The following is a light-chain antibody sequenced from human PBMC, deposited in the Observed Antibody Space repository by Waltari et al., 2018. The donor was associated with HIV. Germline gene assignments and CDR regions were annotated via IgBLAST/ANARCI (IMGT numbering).Light chain of an antibody. J-gene: IGLJ2*01. CDR1: SGSIASTY. CDR3: QSYGSTNQV. CDR2: EDT. Sequence: NFVLTQPHSASESPGKTVTISCTRNSGSIASTYVQWYQQRPGSSPTTVIYEDTQRPSGVPDRFSGSIDNSSNSASLIISGLTTEDEADYYCQSYGSTNQVFGGGTKLTVL. V-gene: IGLV6-57*01.